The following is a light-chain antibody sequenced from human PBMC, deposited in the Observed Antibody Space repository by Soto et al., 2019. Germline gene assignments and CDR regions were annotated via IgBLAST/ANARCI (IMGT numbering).Light chain of an antibody. J-gene: IGLJ2*01. CDR3: AAWDDDLHVWL. V-gene: IGLV1-44*01. CDR1: DSNIGSTA. CDR2: SSN. Sequence: QSVLTQPPSVSATPGQGVTLSCSGGDSNIGSTAVNWYQQVPGTAPKLLIYSSNQRPSGVPDRISGSKSSTSASLAISGLQSEDEADYYCAAWDDDLHVWLFGGGTKLTVL.